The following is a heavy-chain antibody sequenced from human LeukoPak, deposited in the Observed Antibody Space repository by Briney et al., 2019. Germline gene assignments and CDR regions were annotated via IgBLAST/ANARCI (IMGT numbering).Heavy chain of an antibody. D-gene: IGHD1-26*01. CDR3: AMEVGATTRAFDY. Sequence: KPGGSLRLSCAASGFTFSSYSMNWVRQAPGKGLEWVSSISSSSSYIYYADSVKGRFTISRDNAKNSLYLQMNSLRAEDTAVYYCAMEVGATTRAFDYWGQGTLVTVSS. CDR1: GFTFSSYS. CDR2: ISSSSSYI. V-gene: IGHV3-21*01. J-gene: IGHJ4*02.